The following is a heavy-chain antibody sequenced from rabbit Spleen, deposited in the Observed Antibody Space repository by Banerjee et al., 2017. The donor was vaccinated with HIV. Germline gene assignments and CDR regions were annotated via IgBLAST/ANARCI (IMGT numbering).Heavy chain of an antibody. CDR3: ARDGAGGSYFAL. V-gene: IGHV1S7*01. Sequence: QSVEESAGGLVQPGGSLKLSCKASGFTLSSCYMNWVRQAPGKGLEWIGYIDPVFGITYYANWVNGRFSISRENAQNTVFLQMTSLTAADTATYFCARDGAGGSYFALWGPGTLVTVS. CDR2: IDPVFGIT. CDR1: GFTLSSCY. D-gene: IGHD8-1*01. J-gene: IGHJ4*01.